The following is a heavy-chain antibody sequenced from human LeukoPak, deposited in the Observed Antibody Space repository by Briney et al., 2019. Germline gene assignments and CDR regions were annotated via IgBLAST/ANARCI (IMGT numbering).Heavy chain of an antibody. CDR2: INHSGST. CDR3: ARDRPAASGYYYYYMDV. J-gene: IGHJ6*03. Sequence: SETLSLTCAVYGGSFSGCYWSWIRQPPGKGLEWIGEINHSGSTNYNPSLKSRVTISVDTSKNQFSLKLSSVTAADTAVYYCARDRPAASGYYYYYMDVWGKGTTVTISS. V-gene: IGHV4-34*01. D-gene: IGHD2-2*01. CDR1: GGSFSGCY.